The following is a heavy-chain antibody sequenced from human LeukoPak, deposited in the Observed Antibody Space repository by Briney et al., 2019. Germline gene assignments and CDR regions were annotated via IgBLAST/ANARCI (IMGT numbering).Heavy chain of an antibody. CDR1: GYSFTGYH. CDR3: ARDSNQDYGGNSADH. CDR2: INPNSGGT. D-gene: IGHD4-23*01. V-gene: IGHV1-2*02. J-gene: IGHJ4*02. Sequence: ASVKVSRKTSGYSFTGYHIHWVRQAPGQGLEWMGWINPNSGGTNFAQKFPARVTLTRDTSISTVYMELSSLRSDDTAIYYCARDSNQDYGGNSADHWGQGTLVTVSS.